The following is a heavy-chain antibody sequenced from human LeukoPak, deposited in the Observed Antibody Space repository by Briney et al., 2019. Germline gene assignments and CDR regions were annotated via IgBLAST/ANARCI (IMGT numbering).Heavy chain of an antibody. CDR1: GGSISSSSNY. CDR3: ARHGGYCSSTSCFKYFQH. CDR2: IYYSGST. V-gene: IGHV4-39*01. Sequence: SETLSLTCTVSGGSISSSSNYWGWIRQPPGKWLEWIGSIYYSGSTYYNPSLKSRVTISVDTSKNQLSLRLSSVTAADTAVYYCARHGGYCSSTSCFKYFQHWGQGTLVTVSS. J-gene: IGHJ1*01. D-gene: IGHD2-2*01.